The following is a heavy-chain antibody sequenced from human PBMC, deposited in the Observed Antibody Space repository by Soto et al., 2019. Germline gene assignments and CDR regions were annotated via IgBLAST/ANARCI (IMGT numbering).Heavy chain of an antibody. CDR2: IYYSGST. Sequence: SETLSLTCTVSGGSISSGGYYWSWIRQHPGKGLEWFGYIYYSGSTYYNPSLKSRVTISVDTSKNQFSLKLSSVTAADTAVYYCAGTYSSSRATFDYWGQGTLVTVSS. J-gene: IGHJ4*02. CDR1: GGSISSGGYY. CDR3: AGTYSSSRATFDY. D-gene: IGHD6-13*01. V-gene: IGHV4-31*03.